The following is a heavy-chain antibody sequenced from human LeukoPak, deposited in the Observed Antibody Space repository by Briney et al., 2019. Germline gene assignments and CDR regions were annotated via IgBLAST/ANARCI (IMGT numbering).Heavy chain of an antibody. D-gene: IGHD5-24*01. Sequence: SETLSLTCTVSGGSISSSSYYWGWIRQPPGKGLEWIGSIYYSGSTYYNPSLKSRVTISVDTSKNQFSLKLSSVTAADTAVYYCARIEMASYDAFDIWGQGTMVTVSS. V-gene: IGHV4-39*07. CDR2: IYYSGST. J-gene: IGHJ3*02. CDR1: GGSISSSSYY. CDR3: ARIEMASYDAFDI.